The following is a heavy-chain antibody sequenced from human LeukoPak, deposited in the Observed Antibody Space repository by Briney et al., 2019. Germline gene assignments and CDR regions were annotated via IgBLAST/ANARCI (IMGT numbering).Heavy chain of an antibody. CDR1: GFTFSSYG. CDR2: IRYDGSNK. J-gene: IGHJ4*02. CDR3: AKTTTVVTPFDY. Sequence: GGSLRLSCAASGFTFSSYGMHWVRQAPGKGLEWVAFIRYDGSNKYYADSVKGRFTISRDNSKNTLYLQMNSLRAEDTAVYYCAKTTTVVTPFDYWGQGTLVTVSS. D-gene: IGHD4-23*01. V-gene: IGHV3-30*02.